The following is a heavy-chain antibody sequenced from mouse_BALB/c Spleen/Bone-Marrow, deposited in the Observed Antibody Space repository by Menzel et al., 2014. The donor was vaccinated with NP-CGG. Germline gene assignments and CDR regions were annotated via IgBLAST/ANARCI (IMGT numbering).Heavy chain of an antibody. V-gene: IGHV4-1*02. J-gene: IGHJ3*01. CDR1: GFDFSRYW. CDR2: INPDSSTI. D-gene: IGHD2-1*01. CDR3: ARPGWGNFVFVY. Sequence: EVQLQQSGGGLAQPGGSLKLSCAASGFDFSRYWMSWVRQAPEKGLEWIGEINPDSSTINYTPSLKDKFIISRDNAKSTLYLQMSKVRSEDTAPYYCARPGWGNFVFVYWGQGTLVTVST.